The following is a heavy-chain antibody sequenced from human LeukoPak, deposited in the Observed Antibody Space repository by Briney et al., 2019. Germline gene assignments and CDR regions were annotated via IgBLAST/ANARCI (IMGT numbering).Heavy chain of an antibody. J-gene: IGHJ4*02. CDR2: INTNTGNP. V-gene: IGHV7-4-1*01. Sequence: GASVKVSCKASGYTFTSYAMNWVRQAPGQGLEWMGWINTNTGNPTYAQGFTGRFVFSLDTSVSTAYLQICSLKAEDTAVYYCARCLTNSSSWSMDYWGQETLVTVSS. CDR3: ARCLTNSSSWSMDY. D-gene: IGHD6-13*01. CDR1: GYTFTSYA.